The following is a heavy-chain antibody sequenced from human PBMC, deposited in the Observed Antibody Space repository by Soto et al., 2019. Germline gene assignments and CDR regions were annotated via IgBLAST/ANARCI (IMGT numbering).Heavy chain of an antibody. CDR2: IYSGGST. J-gene: IGHJ6*03. CDR3: ASDRLERFGEILDYYYYYLDV. Sequence: EVQLVESGGGLVQPGGSLRLSCAASGFTVSSNYMSWVRQAPGKGLEWVSVIYSGGSTYYADSVKGRFTISRHNSKNTLSLQVDSVRAEDTAVYYCASDRLERFGEILDYYYYYLDVGGSGTTVIV. V-gene: IGHV3-53*04. D-gene: IGHD3-10*01. CDR1: GFTVSSNY.